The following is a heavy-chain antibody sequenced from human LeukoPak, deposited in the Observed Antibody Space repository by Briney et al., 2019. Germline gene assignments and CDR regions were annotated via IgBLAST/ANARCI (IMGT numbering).Heavy chain of an antibody. CDR3: ARGTLKAAGTDFDY. D-gene: IGHD6-13*01. CDR1: GFTFDDYG. CDR2: INRDGGCT. V-gene: IGHV3-20*04. J-gene: IGHJ4*02. Sequence: GGSLRLSCAASGFTFDDYGMSWVRQAPGKGLEWVSGINRDGGCTGYADSVKGRFTISRDNAKNSLYLQMNSLRAEDTALYYCARGTLKAAGTDFDYWGQGTLVTVSS.